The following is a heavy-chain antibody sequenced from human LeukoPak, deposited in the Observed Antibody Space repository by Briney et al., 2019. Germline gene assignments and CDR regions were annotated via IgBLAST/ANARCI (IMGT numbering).Heavy chain of an antibody. D-gene: IGHD3-3*01. V-gene: IGHV1-3*01. CDR2: INAGNGNT. Sequence: ASVKVSCKASGYTFTSYAMHWVRQAPGQRLEWMGWINAGNGNTKYSQKFQGRVTITRDTSASTAYMELSSLRSEDTAVYYCARELLYTYFYYGMDVWGQGTTVTVSS. CDR1: GYTFTSYA. CDR3: ARELLYTYFYYGMDV. J-gene: IGHJ6*02.